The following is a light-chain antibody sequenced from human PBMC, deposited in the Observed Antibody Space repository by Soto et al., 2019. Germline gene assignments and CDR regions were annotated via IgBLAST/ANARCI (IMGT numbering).Light chain of an antibody. J-gene: IGLJ2*01. CDR3: QSADSSGVV. V-gene: IGLV3-25*03. Sequence: SYELTQPPAVSVSPGQTARITCSGDALPKQYAYWYQQKPGQAPVLVIYKDSERPSGIPERFSGSSSGTTVTLTISGVQAEDEAVYYCQSADSSGVVFGGGTKLTVL. CDR2: KDS. CDR1: ALPKQY.